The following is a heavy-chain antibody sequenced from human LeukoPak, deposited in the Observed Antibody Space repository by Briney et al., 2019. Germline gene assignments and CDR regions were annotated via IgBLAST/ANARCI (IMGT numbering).Heavy chain of an antibody. D-gene: IGHD3-9*01. CDR3: ARGNDILTGYHEPNIDY. CDR2: ISAHNGNT. V-gene: IGHV1-18*01. J-gene: IGHJ4*02. CDR1: GYTFTSYG. Sequence: GASVKVSCKDSGYTFTSYGISWVRQATGQGLEWMGWISAHNGNTNYAQKLQGRVTMTTDTSTSTAYMELRRLRSDDTAVYYCARGNDILTGYHEPNIDYWGQGTLVTVSS.